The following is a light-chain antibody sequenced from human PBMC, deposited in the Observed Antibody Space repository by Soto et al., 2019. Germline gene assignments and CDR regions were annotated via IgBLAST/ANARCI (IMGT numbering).Light chain of an antibody. J-gene: IGKJ2*01. CDR1: QSVDRAY. CDR3: QQYSDSPPHT. V-gene: IGKV3-20*01. Sequence: EVVLTQSPGTLSLSPGERATLSCRASQSVDRAYLAWYQHKPGQAPRLLMYGSSNRASDIPDRFSGSGSGTDFTLTISRLEPEDFAVYYCQQYSDSPPHTFGQGTKLEIK. CDR2: GSS.